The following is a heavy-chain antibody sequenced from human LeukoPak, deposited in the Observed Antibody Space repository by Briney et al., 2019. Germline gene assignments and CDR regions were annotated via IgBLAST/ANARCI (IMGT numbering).Heavy chain of an antibody. CDR1: GFTFSSYA. J-gene: IGHJ4*02. Sequence: PRGSLRLSCAASGFTFSSYAMHWVRQAPGKGLEWVAVISYDGSNKYYADSVKGRFTISRDNSKNTLYLQMNSLRAEDTAVYYCARARGYKIVDFWGQGTLVTVSS. CDR2: ISYDGSNK. CDR3: ARARGYKIVDF. V-gene: IGHV3-30-3*01. D-gene: IGHD5-24*01.